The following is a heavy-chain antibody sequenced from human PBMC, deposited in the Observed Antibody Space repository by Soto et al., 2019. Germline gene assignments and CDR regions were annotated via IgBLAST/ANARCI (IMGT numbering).Heavy chain of an antibody. D-gene: IGHD2-8*01. V-gene: IGHV3-49*04. CDR2: IRSKAYGGTT. J-gene: IGHJ3*02. CDR3: TRFDEVYDAFDI. Sequence: PGGSLRLSCTASGFTFGDYAMSWVRQAPGKGLEWVGFIRSKAYGGTTEYAASVKGRFTISRDDSKSIAYLQMNSLKTEDTAVYYCTRFDEVYDAFDICGQGTMVTVSS. CDR1: GFTFGDYA.